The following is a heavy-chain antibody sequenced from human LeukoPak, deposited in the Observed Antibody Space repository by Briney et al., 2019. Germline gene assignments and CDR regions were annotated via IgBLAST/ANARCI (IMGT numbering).Heavy chain of an antibody. CDR2: INNNVSDA. D-gene: IGHD3/OR15-3a*01. Sequence: PGGSLRLSCVASGFTFSGYCIHWVRQPPGKGLVWVSLINNNVSDATYAESVKGRLTVSTDNAKSTVNLQLNSLRVEDTAVYHCVRGADWTGYVTPSVDVWGKGTTVTVSS. CDR3: VRGADWTGYVTPSVDV. V-gene: IGHV3-74*01. CDR1: GFTFSGYC. J-gene: IGHJ6*04.